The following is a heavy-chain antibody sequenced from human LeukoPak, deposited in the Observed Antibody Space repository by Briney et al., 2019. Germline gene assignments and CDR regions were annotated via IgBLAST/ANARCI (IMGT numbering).Heavy chain of an antibody. Sequence: SETLSLTCAVYGGSFSGYYWSWIRQPPGKGLEWIGEINHSGSTNYNPSLKSRVTISVDTSKNQFSLKLSSVTAADTAVYYCARGGGSRGLVYCALWARHTLDCLL. CDR2: INHSGST. V-gene: IGHV4-34*01. CDR3: ARGGGSRGLVYCAL. D-gene: IGHD6-6*01. CDR1: GGSFSGYY. J-gene: IGHJ2*01.